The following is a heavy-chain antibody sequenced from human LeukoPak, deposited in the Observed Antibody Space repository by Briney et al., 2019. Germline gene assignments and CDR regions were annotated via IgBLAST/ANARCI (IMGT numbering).Heavy chain of an antibody. D-gene: IGHD6-13*01. CDR3: ASGPQQQLSLPFDY. CDR1: GFTFSSYA. J-gene: IGHJ4*02. Sequence: PGGSLRLSCAASGFTFSSYAMHWVREAPGKGLEGVAVISYDGSNKYYADSVKGRFTISRDNSKNTLYLQMNSLRAEDTAVYYCASGPQQQLSLPFDYWGQGTLVTVSS. V-gene: IGHV3-30-3*01. CDR2: ISYDGSNK.